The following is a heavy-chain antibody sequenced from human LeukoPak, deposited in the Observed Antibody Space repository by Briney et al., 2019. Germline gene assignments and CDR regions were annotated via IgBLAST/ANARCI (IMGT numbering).Heavy chain of an antibody. CDR2: IKQDGSEK. D-gene: IGHD3-10*01. J-gene: IGHJ3*02. CDR1: GFTFSSYA. V-gene: IGHV3-7*01. Sequence: GGSLRLSCAASGFTFSSYAMSWARQAPGKGLEWVANIKQDGSEKYYVDSVKGRFTISRDNAKNSLYLQMNSLRAEDTAVYYCARWASAVVRGDGAFDIWGQGTMVTVSS. CDR3: ARWASAVVRGDGAFDI.